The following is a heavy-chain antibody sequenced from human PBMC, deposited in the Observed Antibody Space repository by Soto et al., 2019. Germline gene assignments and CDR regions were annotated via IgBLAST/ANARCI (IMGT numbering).Heavy chain of an antibody. CDR1: GFTFSPFA. Sequence: EVPLLESGGSLVQPGGCLRLSCAASGFTFSPFAMNWVRQAPGEGLEWVSSISGSGGNTQYADSVEGRVTISRDNSKNTLYLQMKTLRAEDTAVDYCAKCDVLMTTSGGWCNGFDPWGQGTLVIVSS. J-gene: IGHJ5*02. D-gene: IGHD6-19*01. CDR3: AKCDVLMTTSGGWCNGFDP. V-gene: IGHV3-23*01. CDR2: ISGSGGNT.